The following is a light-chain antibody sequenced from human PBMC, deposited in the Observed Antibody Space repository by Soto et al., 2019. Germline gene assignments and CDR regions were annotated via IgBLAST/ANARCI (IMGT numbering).Light chain of an antibody. CDR3: QQY. Sequence: IHMAHAPSTLSAPVSASVTLTCRASQTICSWLPWFQQRPGRAPTSLIYKASSLKNGVRLRFSGSGSGTQFPHTNNSLQPDDFATDCSQQYFGQGTKVDIK. V-gene: IGKV1-5*03. J-gene: IGKJ1*01. CDR2: KAS. CDR1: QTICSW.